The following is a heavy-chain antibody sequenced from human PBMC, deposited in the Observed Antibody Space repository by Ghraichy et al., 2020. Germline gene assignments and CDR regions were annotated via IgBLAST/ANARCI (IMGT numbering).Heavy chain of an antibody. CDR1: GFSFAYYA. CDR2: IRADGSNE. Sequence: GGSLRLSCAASGFSFAYYAMHWVRQAPGKGLEWVAFIRADGSNEYYADSVKGRFTISRDNSKNTLYLQMNSLRNEDTAVYYCTNRPFSSDGTHYSGQLFPWGQGTLVTVSP. D-gene: IGHD2-15*01. J-gene: IGHJ5*02. CDR3: TNRPFSSDGTHYSGQLFP. V-gene: IGHV3-30*02.